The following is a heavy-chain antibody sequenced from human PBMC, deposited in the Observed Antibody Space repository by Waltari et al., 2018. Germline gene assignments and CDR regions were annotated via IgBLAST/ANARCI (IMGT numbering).Heavy chain of an antibody. V-gene: IGHV3-7*01. J-gene: IGHJ4*02. CDR1: GFTFSTYC. D-gene: IGHD4-17*01. CDR3: ARHGDDNRPLDHFDF. Sequence: EVQLVESGGILVQPGGSLRLSCAASGFTFSTYCMSWVRQAPGKGLEGVATIKQGGSEQYNADSVNGRFTISRDNAKNSLYLQMNSLRVEDTAIYYCARHGDDNRPLDHFDFWGQGTLVTVSS. CDR2: IKQGGSEQ.